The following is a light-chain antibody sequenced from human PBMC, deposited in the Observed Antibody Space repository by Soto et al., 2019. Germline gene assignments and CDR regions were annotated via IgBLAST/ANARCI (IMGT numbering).Light chain of an antibody. Sequence: DIRMTQSPSSLSASVGDRVTITCQASQSISSYLNWYQQKPGKAPKLLIYAASSLQSGVPSRFSGSGSGTDFTLTISSLQPEDFATYYCQQSYSTPQTFGQGTKVDI. CDR1: QSISSY. V-gene: IGKV1-39*01. J-gene: IGKJ1*01. CDR3: QQSYSTPQT. CDR2: AAS.